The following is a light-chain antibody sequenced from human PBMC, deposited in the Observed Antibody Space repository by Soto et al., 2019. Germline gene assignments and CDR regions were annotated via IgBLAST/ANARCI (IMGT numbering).Light chain of an antibody. Sequence: EIVMTQSPATLSVSPGERATLSCRASQSVGSDLAWYQQKPGQAPRLVIYGASTRATGIPARFSGSGSGTEFTLTISSLQSEDFAIYYCQQYNNWPPITFGQGTRLEIK. J-gene: IGKJ5*01. V-gene: IGKV3-15*01. CDR3: QQYNNWPPIT. CDR2: GAS. CDR1: QSVGSD.